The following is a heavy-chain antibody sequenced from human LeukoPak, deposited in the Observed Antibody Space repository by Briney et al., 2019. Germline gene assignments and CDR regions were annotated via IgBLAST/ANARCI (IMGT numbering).Heavy chain of an antibody. J-gene: IGHJ4*02. Sequence: ASVKVSCKASGGTFSNYVISWVRQAPGQGLEWMGAIIPQFGTTNYAQKFEGRVTINADESTRTAYMELSSLRSEDTAVYFCARERGEYSSSSGDFDYWGQGTLVTVSS. V-gene: IGHV1-69*13. CDR1: GGTFSNYV. D-gene: IGHD6-6*01. CDR2: IIPQFGTT. CDR3: ARERGEYSSSSGDFDY.